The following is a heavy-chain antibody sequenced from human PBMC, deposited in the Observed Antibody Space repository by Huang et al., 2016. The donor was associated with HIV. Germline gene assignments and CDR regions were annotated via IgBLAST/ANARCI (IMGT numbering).Heavy chain of an antibody. CDR3: AKDASSGYSSGHSGFKVYFFDF. V-gene: IGHV3-9*01. CDR1: GFTFDDYA. CDR2: ISWNSKSI. Sequence: EVQLVESGGGLVQPGRSLRLSCAASGFTFDDYAFHWVRQAPGKGLEGGSGISWNSKSIDYADSVKGRFTISRDNAKNSLYLEMKSLRVEDTALYYCAKDASSGYSSGHSGFKVYFFDFWGQGTLVTVSS. D-gene: IGHD5-18*01. J-gene: IGHJ4*02.